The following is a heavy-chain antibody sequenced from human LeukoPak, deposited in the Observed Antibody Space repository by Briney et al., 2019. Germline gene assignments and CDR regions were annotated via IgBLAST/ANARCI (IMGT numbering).Heavy chain of an antibody. CDR1: GGTFSSYA. D-gene: IGHD6-6*01. V-gene: IGHV1-69*13. CDR2: IIPIFGTA. Sequence: SVKVSCKASGGTFSSYAISWVRQAPGQGLEWMGGIIPIFGTANYAQKFQGRVTITADESTSTAYMELSSLRSEDTAVYYCARAPYSSSSQTNYYYYYGTDVWGQGTTVTVSS. CDR3: ARAPYSSSSQTNYYYYYGTDV. J-gene: IGHJ6*02.